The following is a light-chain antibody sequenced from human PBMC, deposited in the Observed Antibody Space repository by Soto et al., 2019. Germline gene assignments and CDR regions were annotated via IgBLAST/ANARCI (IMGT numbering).Light chain of an antibody. V-gene: IGLV2-14*01. CDR2: EVS. Sequence: QSVLTQPASVSVSPGQSITISCTGTSSDVGGYNYVSWYQQHPGKAPKLMIYEVSNRPSGVSDRFSGSKSGNTASLTISGLQAEDEADYYCSSYTSSSTHYVFGTGTKVTVL. CDR3: SSYTSSSTHYV. J-gene: IGLJ1*01. CDR1: SSDVGGYNY.